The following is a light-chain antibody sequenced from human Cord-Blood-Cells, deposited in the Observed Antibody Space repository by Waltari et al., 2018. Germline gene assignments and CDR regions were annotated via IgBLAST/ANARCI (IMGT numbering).Light chain of an antibody. CDR1: SSDVGGYNN. CDR2: EVS. V-gene: IGLV2-8*01. CDR3: SSYAGSNNVV. Sequence: QSALTQPPSASGSPGQSVTISCTGTSSDVGGYNNVSWYQQHPGKAPKLMFYEVSKRPSGGPDLFSGSKSGNTASLTVSGLQAEDEADYYCSSYAGSNNVVFGGGTKLTVL. J-gene: IGLJ2*01.